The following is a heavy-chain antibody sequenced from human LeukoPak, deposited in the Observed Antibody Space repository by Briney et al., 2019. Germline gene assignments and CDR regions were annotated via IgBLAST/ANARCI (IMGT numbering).Heavy chain of an antibody. CDR3: ARRAPYSYEWSTLDY. D-gene: IGHD5-18*01. J-gene: IGHJ4*02. Sequence: SETLSLTCTVSGDSISRTNFYWGWIRQPPGKGLEWIGSIYYSGTTNYNPSLKSRVTISVDTSKNQFSLKLSSVTAADTAVYYCARRAPYSYEWSTLDYWGQGTLVTVSS. CDR1: GDSISRTNFY. V-gene: IGHV4-39*01. CDR2: IYYSGTT.